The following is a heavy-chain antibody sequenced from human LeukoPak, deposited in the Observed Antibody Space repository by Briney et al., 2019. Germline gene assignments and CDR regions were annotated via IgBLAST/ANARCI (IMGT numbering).Heavy chain of an antibody. Sequence: GGSLRLSCAASGFTFRSYSTHWVRQAPGQGLEWVAVIWYDGSRSDYADSVKGRFTISRDNSKNTLFLQMNSLRGEDTAVYYCTRDAADYFDSSASFDYWGQGTLVTVSS. CDR1: GFTFRSYS. V-gene: IGHV3-30*04. CDR2: IWYDGSRS. J-gene: IGHJ4*02. D-gene: IGHD3-22*01. CDR3: TRDAADYFDSSASFDY.